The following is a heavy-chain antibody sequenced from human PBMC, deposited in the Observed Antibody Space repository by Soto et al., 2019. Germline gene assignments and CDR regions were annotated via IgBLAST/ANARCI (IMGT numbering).Heavy chain of an antibody. CDR2: IKQDGSEK. J-gene: IGHJ4*01. Sequence: EVQLVESGGGLVQPGGSLRLSCAASGFTFSSYWMSWVRQAPGKGLGWVANIKQDGSEKYYVDSVKGRFTISRDNAKNTLYLQMNSLRAEDTAVYYCARDLGYCSGGGCYWSHGTLVTVSS. D-gene: IGHD2-15*01. CDR3: ARDLGYCSGGGCY. V-gene: IGHV3-7*01. CDR1: GFTFSSYW.